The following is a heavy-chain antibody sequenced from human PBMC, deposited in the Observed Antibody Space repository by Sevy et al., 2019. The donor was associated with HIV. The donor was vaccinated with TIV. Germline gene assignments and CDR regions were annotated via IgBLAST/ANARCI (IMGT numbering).Heavy chain of an antibody. CDR3: TTVLGWERTSDY. CDR2: IRSKADGGTA. J-gene: IGHJ4*02. V-gene: IGHV3-15*07. D-gene: IGHD1-26*01. Sequence: GGSLRLSCAASGFSFINAWMNWVRQAPGKGLEWVGRIRSKADGGTADYAAPVKGRFIISRDDSENTLYLQMNSLRTEDTAIYYCTTVLGWERTSDYWGQGTLVTVSS. CDR1: GFSFINAW.